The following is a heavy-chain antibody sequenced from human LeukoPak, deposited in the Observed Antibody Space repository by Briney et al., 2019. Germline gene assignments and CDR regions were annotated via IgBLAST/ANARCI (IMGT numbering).Heavy chain of an antibody. CDR3: AREWSTVAAADY. V-gene: IGHV3-30-3*01. CDR2: ISYDGSNK. D-gene: IGHD6-13*01. J-gene: IGHJ4*02. CDR1: GFTFSSYA. Sequence: GRSLRLSCAASGFTFSSYAMHWVRQAPGKGLEWVAVISYDGSNKYYADSVKGRFTISRDNSKNTLYLQMNSLRAEDTAVYYCAREWSTVAAADYWGQGTLVTVSS.